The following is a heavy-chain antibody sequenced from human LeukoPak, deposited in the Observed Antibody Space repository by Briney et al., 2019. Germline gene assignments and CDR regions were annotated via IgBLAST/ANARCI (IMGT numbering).Heavy chain of an antibody. CDR3: ARDRGYCSGGSCYSDYYFDY. D-gene: IGHD2-15*01. J-gene: IGHJ4*02. CDR1: GYTFTGYY. CDR2: INAGNGNT. Sequence: ASVKVSCKASGYTFTGYYMHWVRQAPGQRLEWMGWINAGNGNTKYSQEFQGRVTITRDTSASTAYMELSSLRSEDMAVYYCARDRGYCSGGSCYSDYYFDYWGQGTLVTVSS. V-gene: IGHV1-3*03.